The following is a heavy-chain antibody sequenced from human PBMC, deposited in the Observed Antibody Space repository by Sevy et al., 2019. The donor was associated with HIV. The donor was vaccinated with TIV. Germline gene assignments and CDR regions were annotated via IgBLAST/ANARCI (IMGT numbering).Heavy chain of an antibody. CDR2: IRNRANCDTT. CDR3: ARVPTYGSVTYFPDY. V-gene: IGHV3-72*01. D-gene: IGHD3-10*01. CDR1: GFTFSDHY. Sequence: GGSLRLSCAASGFTFSDHYMDWVRQAPGKGLEWVGRIRNRANCDTTEYAASVKGRFTISRDDSKTSLYLQLNSLKTEDTAVYYCARVPTYGSVTYFPDYWGQGSLVTVSS. J-gene: IGHJ4*02.